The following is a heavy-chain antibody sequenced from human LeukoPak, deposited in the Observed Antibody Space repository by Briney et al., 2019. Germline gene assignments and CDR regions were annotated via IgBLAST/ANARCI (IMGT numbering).Heavy chain of an antibody. CDR1: GGSFSGYY. D-gene: IGHD3-10*01. Sequence: SETLSLTCAVYGGSFSGYYWSWIRQPPGKGLEWIGEINHSGSTNYNPSLKSRVNISVDTSKNQFSLKLSSVTAADTAVYYCARGLRRGSGKKAYYYYGMDVWGKGTTVTVSS. CDR3: ARGLRRGSGKKAYYYYGMDV. V-gene: IGHV4-34*01. J-gene: IGHJ6*04. CDR2: INHSGST.